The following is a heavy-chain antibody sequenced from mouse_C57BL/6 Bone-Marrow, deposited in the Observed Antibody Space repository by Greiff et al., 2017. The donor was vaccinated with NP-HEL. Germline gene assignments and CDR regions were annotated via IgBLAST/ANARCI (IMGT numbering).Heavy chain of an antibody. CDR1: GYTFTSYW. D-gene: IGHD2-3*01. Sequence: QVQLQQPGAELVKPGASVKLSCKASGYTFTSYWMHWVKQRPGRGLEWIGRIDPNSGGTKYNEKFKSKATLTVDKPSITAYMQLSSLTSEDSAVYYCARVIYDGYYLDYWGQGTTLTVSS. CDR2: IDPNSGGT. J-gene: IGHJ2*01. V-gene: IGHV1-72*01. CDR3: ARVIYDGYYLDY.